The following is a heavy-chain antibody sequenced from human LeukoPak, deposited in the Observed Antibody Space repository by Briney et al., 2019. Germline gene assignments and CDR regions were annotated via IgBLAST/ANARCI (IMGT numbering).Heavy chain of an antibody. Sequence: PGGSLRLSCAASGFTFSSYSMTWVRQAPGKGLEWVSSISSSSSYIYYADSVKGRFTISRDNAKNSLYLQMNSLRAEDTAVYYCARDRAGRGYXSXXYXXXXXDVWXXGTTVTVS. J-gene: IGHJ6*01. D-gene: IGHD6-13*01. CDR3: ARDRAGRGYXSXXYXXXXXDV. CDR1: GFTFSSYS. CDR2: ISSSSSYI. V-gene: IGHV3-21*01.